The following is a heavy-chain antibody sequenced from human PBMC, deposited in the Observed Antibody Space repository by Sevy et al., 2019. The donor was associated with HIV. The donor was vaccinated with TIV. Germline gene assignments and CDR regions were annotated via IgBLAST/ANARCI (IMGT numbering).Heavy chain of an antibody. CDR3: ARFLSTSYYYFYAMDF. Sequence: ASVKVSCKASGYTFTSYDINWVRQATGQGLEWMGWMNPNSGNTGYAQKFQGRVTMTRNTSISTAYMELSSLRSEDTAVYYCARFLSTSYYYFYAMDFWGQGTTVTVSS. J-gene: IGHJ6*02. D-gene: IGHD2-2*01. CDR1: GYTFTSYD. V-gene: IGHV1-8*01. CDR2: MNPNSGNT.